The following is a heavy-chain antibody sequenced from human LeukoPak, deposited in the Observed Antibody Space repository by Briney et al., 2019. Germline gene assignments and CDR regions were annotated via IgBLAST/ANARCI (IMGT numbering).Heavy chain of an antibody. D-gene: IGHD3-22*01. CDR3: ARDRYYYDSSGYSDY. CDR1: GFTFSSYW. Sequence: GGSLRLSCAASGFTFSSYWMSWVRQAPGKGLECVANIMEDGSEEYYVDSVKGRFSISRDNAKNSLYLQMNSLRAEDTAVYYCARDRYYYDSSGYSDYWGQGTLVTVSS. CDR2: IMEDGSEE. J-gene: IGHJ4*02. V-gene: IGHV3-7*01.